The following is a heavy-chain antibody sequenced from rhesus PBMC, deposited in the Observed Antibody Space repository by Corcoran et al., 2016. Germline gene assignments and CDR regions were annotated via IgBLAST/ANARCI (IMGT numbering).Heavy chain of an antibody. CDR2: ISGSDGST. CDR3: ATSVYTGRYFDI. CDR1: DVSIHYIY. Sequence: QLQLQESGPGLVKPSETLSLTCAVSDVSIHYIYWSWIRQPPGKGLEWIGRISGSDGSTDYNPSLESRVTISADTANKQFSLNLSSVTAADTAVYYCATSVYTGRYFDIWGPGTPVTISS. J-gene: IGHJ2*01. D-gene: IGHD3-3*01. V-gene: IGHV4-173*01.